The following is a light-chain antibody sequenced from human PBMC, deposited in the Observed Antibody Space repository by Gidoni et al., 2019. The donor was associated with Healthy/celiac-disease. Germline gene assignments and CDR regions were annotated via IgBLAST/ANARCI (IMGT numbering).Light chain of an antibody. J-gene: IGLJ3*02. V-gene: IGLV3-19*01. Sequence: SSELTQDPAVSVALGQTVRITCQGESLRSYSASWYQQQPGQAPVLVIYVKNNRPSGNPDRFSCSSSGNTASLTITVAQAEDEADYYCNSRDSSGNHWVFGGGTKLTVL. CDR3: NSRDSSGNHWV. CDR2: VKN. CDR1: SLRSYS.